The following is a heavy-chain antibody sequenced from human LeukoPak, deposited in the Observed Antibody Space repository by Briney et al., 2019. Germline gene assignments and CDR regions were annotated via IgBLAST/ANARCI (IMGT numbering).Heavy chain of an antibody. CDR3: ARIPHRVPHNWFDP. V-gene: IGHV1-8*01. J-gene: IGHJ5*02. CDR2: MNPHSANA. Sequence: ASVEVSCKASGYTITSYDINWVRQAAGQGLEWMGWMNPHSANAGYAQKFQGRVTMTRDTSISTAYMELSSLRSDDTAVYYCARIPHRVPHNWFDPWGQGTLVTVSS. CDR1: GYTITSYD. D-gene: IGHD2-2*01.